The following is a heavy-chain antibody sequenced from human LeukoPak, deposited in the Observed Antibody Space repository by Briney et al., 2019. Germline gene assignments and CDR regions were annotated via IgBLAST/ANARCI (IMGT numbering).Heavy chain of an antibody. CDR2: INWNGGSR. CDR3: AGSHFTIYYFES. Sequence: GGSLRLSCAASGFNFDDYVMTWVRQAPGKGLEWVSGINWNGGSRGYADSVKGRFTISRDNAKNSLYLQMNSLRVEDTAVYYCAGSHFTIYYFESWGQGTLVTVSS. D-gene: IGHD3-10*01. V-gene: IGHV3-20*04. J-gene: IGHJ4*02. CDR1: GFNFDDYV.